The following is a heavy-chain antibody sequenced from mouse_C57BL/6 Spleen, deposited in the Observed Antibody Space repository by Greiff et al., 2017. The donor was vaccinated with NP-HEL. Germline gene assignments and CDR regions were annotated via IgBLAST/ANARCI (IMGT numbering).Heavy chain of an antibody. Sequence: QVQLQQPGAELVMPGASVKLSCKASGYTFTSYWMHWVKQRPGQGLEWIGEIDPSDSYTNYNQKFKGKSTLTVDKSSSTAYMQLSSLTSEDSVVYYCARRLGPWFAYWGQGTLVTVSA. CDR2: IDPSDSYT. V-gene: IGHV1-69*01. D-gene: IGHD3-2*02. CDR1: GYTFTSYW. J-gene: IGHJ3*01. CDR3: ARRLGPWFAY.